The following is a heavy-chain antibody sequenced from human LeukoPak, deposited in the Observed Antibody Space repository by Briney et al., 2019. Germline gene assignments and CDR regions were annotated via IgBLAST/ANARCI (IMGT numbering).Heavy chain of an antibody. J-gene: IGHJ5*02. D-gene: IGHD6-13*01. CDR3: ARVYGMKYSSSRFDP. CDR2: IYYSGST. Sequence: SETLSLTCTVSGGSISSSSYYWGWIRQPPGKGLEWIGSIYYSGSTYYNPSLKSRVTISVDTSKNQFSLKLSSVTAADTAVYYCARVYGMKYSSSRFDPWGQGTLVTVSS. CDR1: GGSISSSSYY. V-gene: IGHV4-39*07.